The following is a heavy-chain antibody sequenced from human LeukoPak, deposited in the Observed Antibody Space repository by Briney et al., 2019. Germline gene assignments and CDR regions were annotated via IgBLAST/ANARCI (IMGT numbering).Heavy chain of an antibody. D-gene: IGHD3-16*01. J-gene: IGHJ6*02. V-gene: IGHV3-23*01. CDR1: GFTFSSYS. CDR3: AKDWVYYYGMDV. CDR2: ISGSGGST. Sequence: PGGSLRLSCAASGFTFSSYSMNWVRQAPGKGLEWVSSISGSGGSTYYADSVKGRFTISRDNSKNTLYLQMNSLRAEDTAVYYCAKDWVYYYGMDVWGQGTTVTVSS.